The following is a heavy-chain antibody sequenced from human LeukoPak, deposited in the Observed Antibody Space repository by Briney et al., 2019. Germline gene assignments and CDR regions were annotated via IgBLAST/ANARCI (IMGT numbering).Heavy chain of an antibody. CDR2: INEDGSEK. CDR1: GFTFSNYW. CDR3: ARDKVTY. V-gene: IGHV3-7*01. J-gene: IGHJ4*02. Sequence: PGGSLRLSXAASGFTFSNYWMSWVRQAPGKGLEWVAHINEDGSEKYYVDSVKGRFTISRDNAKNSLYLQMNSLRVEDTAVYYCARDKVTYWGQGTLVTVSS.